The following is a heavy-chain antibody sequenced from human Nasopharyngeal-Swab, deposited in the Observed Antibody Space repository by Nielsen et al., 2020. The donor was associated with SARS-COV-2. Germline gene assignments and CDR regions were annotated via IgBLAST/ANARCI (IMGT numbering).Heavy chain of an antibody. D-gene: IGHD2-21*01. J-gene: IGHJ3*01. Sequence: GESLKISCAASGFIFSDYSMNWVRQAPGKGLEWISYIRSSNDIYYADSVKGRFTISRDHAKNSLYLQMSSLRVEDTAAYYCARDRDWAFDVWGQGAVVTVSS. CDR3: ARDRDWAFDV. CDR1: GFIFSDYS. V-gene: IGHV3-69-1*01. CDR2: IRSSNDI.